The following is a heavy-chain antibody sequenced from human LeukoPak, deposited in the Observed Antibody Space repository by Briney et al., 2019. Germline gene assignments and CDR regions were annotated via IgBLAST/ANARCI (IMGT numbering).Heavy chain of an antibody. J-gene: IGHJ3*02. Sequence: GGSLRLSCAASGFTFSRYWMTWVRQAPGKGLEWVANIKQDGSEKYYVDSVKGRFTISRDNAKNSLYLQMNSLRAEDTAVYYCARGSRFGVVERDAFDIWGQGTMVTVSS. V-gene: IGHV3-7*01. CDR1: GFTFSRYW. CDR3: ARGSRFGVVERDAFDI. CDR2: IKQDGSEK. D-gene: IGHD3-3*01.